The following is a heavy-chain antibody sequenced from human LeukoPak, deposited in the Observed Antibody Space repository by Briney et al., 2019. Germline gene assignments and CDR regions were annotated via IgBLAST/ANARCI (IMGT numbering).Heavy chain of an antibody. CDR2: ISYDGSNK. Sequence: QPGGSLSLSCAASGFTFSNYAMHWVRQAPGKGLEWVAVISYDGSNKYYADSVKGRFTISRDNSKSTLYLQMNSLRAEDTAVYYCAKDRYSGLNTIDYWGQGTLVTVSS. CDR1: GFTFSNYA. J-gene: IGHJ4*02. V-gene: IGHV3-30-3*01. D-gene: IGHD6-13*01. CDR3: AKDRYSGLNTIDY.